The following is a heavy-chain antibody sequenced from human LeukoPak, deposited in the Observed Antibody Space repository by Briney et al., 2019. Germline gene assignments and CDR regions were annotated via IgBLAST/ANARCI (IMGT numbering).Heavy chain of an antibody. V-gene: IGHV3-23*01. Sequence: GGSLRLSCAASGFTFSSYAMSWVRQAPGKGLEWVSAISGSGGSTYYADSVKGRFTISRDNSKNTLYLQMNSLRAEDTAVYYCARDGHPRGFYYYYGMDVWGQGTTVTVSS. CDR3: ARDGHPRGFYYYYGMDV. CDR1: GFTFSSYA. D-gene: IGHD3-10*01. CDR2: ISGSGGST. J-gene: IGHJ6*02.